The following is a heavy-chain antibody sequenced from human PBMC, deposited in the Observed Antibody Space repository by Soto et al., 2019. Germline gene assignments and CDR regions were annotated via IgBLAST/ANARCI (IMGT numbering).Heavy chain of an antibody. V-gene: IGHV3-30*18. J-gene: IGHJ6*02. CDR3: AKDTGHYRYESGNADYYYYFFGMDV. CDR1: GFSFRNYG. CDR2: ISFGGRNK. Sequence: GGSLRLSCAVSGFSFRNYGMHWVRQAPGKGLEWLALISFGGRNKHYADSVKGRFTISRDNSKNMLYVQMNSLRAEDTALYYCAKDTGHYRYESGNADYYYYFFGMDVWGQGTPVTV. D-gene: IGHD4-17*01.